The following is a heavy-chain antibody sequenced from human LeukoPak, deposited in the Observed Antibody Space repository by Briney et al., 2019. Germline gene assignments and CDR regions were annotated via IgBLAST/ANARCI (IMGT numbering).Heavy chain of an antibody. CDR2: IYYSGST. V-gene: IGHV4-39*07. D-gene: IGHD1-26*01. Sequence: SSETLSLTCTVSGGSISSSSYYWGWIRQPPGKGLEWIGSIYYSGSTYYNPSLKSRVTISVDTSKNQFSQKLSSVTAADTAVYYCARDLIVGATSAFDIWGQGTMVTVSS. J-gene: IGHJ3*02. CDR3: ARDLIVGATSAFDI. CDR1: GGSISSSSYY.